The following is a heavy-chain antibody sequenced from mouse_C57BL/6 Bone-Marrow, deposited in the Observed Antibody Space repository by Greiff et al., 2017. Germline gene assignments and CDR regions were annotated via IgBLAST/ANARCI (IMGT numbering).Heavy chain of an antibody. CDR3: ARVYYDYPWYFDV. CDR1: GYTFTDYN. CDR2: INPNNGGT. J-gene: IGHJ1*03. Sequence: EVQLQQSGPELVKPGASVKIPCKASGYTFTDYNMDWVKQSHGKSLEWIGDINPNNGGTIYNQKFKGNATLTVDKSSSTAYMELRSLTSEDTAVYYCARVYYDYPWYFDVWGTGTTVTVSS. D-gene: IGHD2-4*01. V-gene: IGHV1-18*01.